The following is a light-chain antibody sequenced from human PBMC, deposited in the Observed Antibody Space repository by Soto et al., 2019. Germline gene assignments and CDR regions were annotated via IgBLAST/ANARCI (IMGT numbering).Light chain of an antibody. CDR3: QQYDNSPLT. CDR1: QSLSRRY. CDR2: AAS. J-gene: IGKJ1*01. Sequence: ESVLTQSPGTLSFSPGERASLSCRSSQSLSRRYVAWYQQKPGQAPRLLIYAASTRATGIPDRFSGSGYGTEFTLTISRLEPEDFAMYFCQQYDNSPLTFGQRTKIEIK. V-gene: IGKV3-20*01.